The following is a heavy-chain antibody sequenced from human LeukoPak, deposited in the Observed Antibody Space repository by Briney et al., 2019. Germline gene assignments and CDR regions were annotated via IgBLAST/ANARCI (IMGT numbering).Heavy chain of an antibody. CDR1: GGSFSGYY. J-gene: IGHJ5*02. D-gene: IGHD2-15*01. Sequence: SETLSLTCAVYGGSFSGYYWSWIRQPPGKGLEWIGEINHSGSTNYNPSLKSRVTISVDTSKNQFSLKLSSVTAADTAVYYCARHLVVVVVAAPYNWFDPWGQGTLVTVSS. CDR2: INHSGST. V-gene: IGHV4-34*01. CDR3: ARHLVVVVVAAPYNWFDP.